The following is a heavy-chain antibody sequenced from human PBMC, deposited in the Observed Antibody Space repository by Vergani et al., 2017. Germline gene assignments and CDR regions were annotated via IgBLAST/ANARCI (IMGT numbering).Heavy chain of an antibody. J-gene: IGHJ5*02. V-gene: IGHV4-39*01. D-gene: IGHD3-22*01. CDR3: AGCFRDEGMIYGGTVENWFDP. CDR1: GGSITYGAFY. CDR2: IYYSENK. Sequence: QLQLQESGPGLVKPSETLSLTCTVSGGSITYGAFYWGWIRQSPGKGLEWIGSIYYSENKFYNPSLESRVTLSRDTTKNQFSLKLKSVTAADTAVYYCAGCFRDEGMIYGGTVENWFDPWGQGTLVTVSS.